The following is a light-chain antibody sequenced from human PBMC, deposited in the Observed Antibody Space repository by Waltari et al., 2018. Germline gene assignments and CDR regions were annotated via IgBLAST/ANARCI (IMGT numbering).Light chain of an antibody. V-gene: IGLV1-47*01. J-gene: IGLJ2*01. CDR2: RNN. Sequence: QSVLTQPPSASGTPGQRVTISCSGSSSNIGSNYVYWYQQLPGTAPKLLIYRNNQRPSWVPDRFSGSKSGTSASLAIRGLRSEDEADYYCAAWDDSLSGVVFGGGTKLTVL. CDR1: SSNIGSNY. CDR3: AAWDDSLSGVV.